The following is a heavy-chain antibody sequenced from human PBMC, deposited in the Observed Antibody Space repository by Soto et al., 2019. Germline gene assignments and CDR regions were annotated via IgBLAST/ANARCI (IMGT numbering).Heavy chain of an antibody. CDR3: ARARVGARDYYYYGMDV. D-gene: IGHD1-26*01. V-gene: IGHV1-2*04. Sequence: QVQLVQSGAEVKKPGASVKVSCKASGYTFTGYYMHWVRQAPGQGLEWMGWINPNSGGTNYAQKFQGWVTMTRDTSISTAYMELSRLRSDDTAVYYCARARVGARDYYYYGMDVWGQGTTVTVSS. CDR2: INPNSGGT. CDR1: GYTFTGYY. J-gene: IGHJ6*02.